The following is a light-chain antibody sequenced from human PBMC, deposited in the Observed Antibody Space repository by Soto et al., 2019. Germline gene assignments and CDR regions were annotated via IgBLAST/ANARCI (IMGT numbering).Light chain of an antibody. V-gene: IGKV3-11*01. J-gene: IGKJ1*01. CDR1: QSISNY. CDR3: QHYNSYSEA. CDR2: GAS. Sequence: EIVLTQSPATLCLSPGERATLSCRASQSISNYLAWYQQKPGQAPRLLIYGASSRATGIPDRFSGSGSGTEFTLTISSLQPDDFATYYCQHYNSYSEAFGQGTKVDIK.